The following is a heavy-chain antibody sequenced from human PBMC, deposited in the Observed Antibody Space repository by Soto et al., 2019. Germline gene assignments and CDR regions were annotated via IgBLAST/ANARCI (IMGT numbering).Heavy chain of an antibody. V-gene: IGHV4-4*02. D-gene: IGHD6-19*01. CDR3: ARAPSIAVAGTGCVDY. J-gene: IGHJ4*02. CDR1: GGSISSSNW. Sequence: QVQLQESGPGLVKPSGTLSLTCAVSGGSISSSNWWSWVRQPPGKGLEGIGEIYHSGSTNYNPSLKRRVTISVDKHKTQFSLKLSSVAAADTAVYYCARAPSIAVAGTGCVDYWGQGTLVTVSS. CDR2: IYHSGST.